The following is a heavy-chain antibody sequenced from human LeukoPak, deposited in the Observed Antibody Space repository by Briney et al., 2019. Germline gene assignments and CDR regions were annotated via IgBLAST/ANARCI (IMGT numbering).Heavy chain of an antibody. CDR1: GFTFSGAW. CDR2: ISNDGSVT. D-gene: IGHD6-13*01. CDR3: TRGPITAPGISDY. V-gene: IGHV3-74*03. Sequence: GRPLRPSCAASGFTFSGAWIHWVRQVPGKGLVWVSAISNDGSVTEYTDSVKGRFTISRDNDKKTVYLQMNSLRAEDTAVYYCTRGPITAPGISDYWGQGTLVTVSS. J-gene: IGHJ4*02.